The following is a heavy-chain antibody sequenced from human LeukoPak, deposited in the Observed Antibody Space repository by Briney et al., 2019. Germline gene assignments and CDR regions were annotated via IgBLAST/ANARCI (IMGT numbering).Heavy chain of an antibody. CDR1: GGTFSSYA. V-gene: IGHV1-69*13. D-gene: IGHD6-19*01. J-gene: IGHJ4*02. CDR2: IIPIFGTA. Sequence: GASVKVSCKASGGTFSSYAISWVRQAPGQGLEWMGGIIPIFGTANYAQKFQGRVTITADESTSTAYMELSSLRSEDTAVYYCARASTTLTVAGEQFDYWGQGTLVTVSS. CDR3: ARASTTLTVAGEQFDY.